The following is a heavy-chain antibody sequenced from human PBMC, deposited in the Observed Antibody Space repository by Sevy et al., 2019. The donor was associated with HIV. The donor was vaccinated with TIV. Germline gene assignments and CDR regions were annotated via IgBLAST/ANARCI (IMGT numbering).Heavy chain of an antibody. CDR1: GFSVKSFS. V-gene: IGHV3-33*01. J-gene: IGHJ5*01. D-gene: IGHD1-1*01. CDR3: ARDSARVIVPTAGFDS. Sequence: GSLRLSCSASGFSVKSFSMHWVRQAPGKGLEWVAAMLYNGRTERYADFVKGRFTISRDNSKNTLNLEMNSLRVEDTALYFCARDSARVIVPTAGFDSWGQGVLVTVSS. CDR2: MLYNGRTE.